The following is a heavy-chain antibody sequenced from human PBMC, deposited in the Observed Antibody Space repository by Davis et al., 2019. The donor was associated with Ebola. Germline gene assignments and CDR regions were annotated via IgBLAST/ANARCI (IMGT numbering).Heavy chain of an antibody. Sequence: ASVKVSCKASGYTFTNYGITWVRQAPGQGLEWMGWINPHNGNTNYAQNVQGRVTMTTDTSTSTAYMEVGSLRNDDTAVYYCARAELPWGQGTLVTVSS. CDR2: INPHNGNT. J-gene: IGHJ5*02. V-gene: IGHV1-18*04. CDR3: ARAELP. D-gene: IGHD1-14*01. CDR1: GYTFTNYG.